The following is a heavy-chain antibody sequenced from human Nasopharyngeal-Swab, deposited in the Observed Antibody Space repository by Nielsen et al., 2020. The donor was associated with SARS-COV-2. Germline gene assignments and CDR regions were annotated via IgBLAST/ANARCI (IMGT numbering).Heavy chain of an antibody. Sequence: WVRQAPGQGLEWMGRINPNSGGTNYAQRLQGRVTMTTDTSTSTAYMELRSLRSDDTAVYYCARLYYYDSSGPYYFDYWGQGTLVTVSS. CDR2: INPNSGGT. CDR3: ARLYYYDSSGPYYFDY. J-gene: IGHJ4*02. D-gene: IGHD3-22*01. V-gene: IGHV1-18*01.